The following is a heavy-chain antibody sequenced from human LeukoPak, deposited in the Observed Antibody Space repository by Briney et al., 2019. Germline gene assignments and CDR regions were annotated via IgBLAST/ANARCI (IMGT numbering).Heavy chain of an antibody. CDR1: GGSISSYY. J-gene: IGHJ5*02. Sequence: PSETLSLTCTVSGGSISSYYWSWIRQPPGKGLEWIGYIYYSGSTNYNPSLKSRVTISVDTSKNQFSLKLSSVTAADTDVYYCARVVAAAGNNWFDPWGQGTLVTVSS. CDR3: ARVVAAAGNNWFDP. D-gene: IGHD6-13*01. CDR2: IYYSGST. V-gene: IGHV4-59*01.